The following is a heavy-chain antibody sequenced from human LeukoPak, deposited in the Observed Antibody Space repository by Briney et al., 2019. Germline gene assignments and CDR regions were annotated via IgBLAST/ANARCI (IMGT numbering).Heavy chain of an antibody. CDR1: GFTFSSYA. J-gene: IGHJ4*02. CDR2: ISGSGGST. Sequence: GGSLRLSCAASGFTFSSYAMSWVRQAPGKGLEWVSAISGSGGSTYYADSVKGRFTISRDNSKNTLYLQMNSLKTEDTAVYFCSTELRWEQQAAPFWGQGTLVTVSS. CDR3: STELRWEQQAAPF. D-gene: IGHD1-26*01. V-gene: IGHV3-23*01.